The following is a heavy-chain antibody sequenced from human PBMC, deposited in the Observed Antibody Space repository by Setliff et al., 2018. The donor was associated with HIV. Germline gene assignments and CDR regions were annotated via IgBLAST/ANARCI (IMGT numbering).Heavy chain of an antibody. V-gene: IGHV1-3*01. Sequence: ASVKVSCKASGGTFSTYVWTWVRQAPGQRLEWMGWINAGNGNTKYSQKFQDRVTVTRDTSASTAYMELSSLRSEDTAVYYCARTPRSITMVRGSGYFQHWGQGTLVTVSS. J-gene: IGHJ1*01. CDR2: INAGNGNT. CDR3: ARTPRSITMVRGSGYFQH. CDR1: GGTFSTYV. D-gene: IGHD3-10*01.